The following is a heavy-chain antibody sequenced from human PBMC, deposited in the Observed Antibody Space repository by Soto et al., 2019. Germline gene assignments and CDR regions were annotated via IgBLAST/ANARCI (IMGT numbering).Heavy chain of an antibody. Sequence: QVQLVESGGGVVQPGMSLRLSCAASGFTFSTYGVHWVRQAPGKGLEWVAVICYDGGNEYYADSVKGRFTISRDNSKNTLFLQMDSLTTEDTAVYYCARDIMVRGRSYYGMAVWGQGTTVTVSS. CDR2: ICYDGGNE. CDR1: GFTFSTYG. J-gene: IGHJ6*02. D-gene: IGHD3-10*01. V-gene: IGHV3-33*01. CDR3: ARDIMVRGRSYYGMAV.